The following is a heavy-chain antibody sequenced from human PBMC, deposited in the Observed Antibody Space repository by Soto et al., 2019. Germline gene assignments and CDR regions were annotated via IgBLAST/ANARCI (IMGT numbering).Heavy chain of an antibody. CDR3: AKDLQRGSGSYPSPPTSLSY. CDR1: GFTFSSYA. Sequence: GGSLRLSCAASGFTFSSYAMSWVRQAPGKGLEWVSAISGSGGSTYYADSVKGRFTISRDNSKNTLYLQMNSLRAEDTAVYYCAKDLQRGSGSYPSPPTSLSYWGQGTLVTVSS. V-gene: IGHV3-23*01. J-gene: IGHJ4*02. D-gene: IGHD1-26*01. CDR2: ISGSGGST.